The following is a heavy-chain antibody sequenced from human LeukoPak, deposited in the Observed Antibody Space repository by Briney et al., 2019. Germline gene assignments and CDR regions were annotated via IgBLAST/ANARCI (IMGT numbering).Heavy chain of an antibody. CDR1: GFTFSSYA. Sequence: GSLRLSCAASGFTFSSYAMSWIRQPPGKGLEWIGEINHSGSTNYNPSLKSRVTISVDTSKNQFSLKLSSVTAADTAVYYCARATSGYCSSTSCYTTYFDYWGQGTLVTVSS. CDR2: INHSGST. V-gene: IGHV4-34*01. D-gene: IGHD2-2*02. CDR3: ARATSGYCSSTSCYTTYFDY. J-gene: IGHJ4*02.